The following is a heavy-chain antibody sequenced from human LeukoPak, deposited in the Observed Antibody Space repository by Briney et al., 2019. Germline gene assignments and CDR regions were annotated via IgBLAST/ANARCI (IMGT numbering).Heavy chain of an antibody. V-gene: IGHV3-21*01. Sequence: GGSLRLSCAASGFTLSSYSMSWVRQAPGKGLEWVSSISSSSSYIYYADSVKGRFTISRDNAKNSLYLQMNSLRAEDTAVYYCARDPGSWGPSAGDYWGQGTLVTVSS. D-gene: IGHD1-26*01. CDR1: GFTLSSYS. J-gene: IGHJ4*02. CDR2: ISSSSSYI. CDR3: ARDPGSWGPSAGDY.